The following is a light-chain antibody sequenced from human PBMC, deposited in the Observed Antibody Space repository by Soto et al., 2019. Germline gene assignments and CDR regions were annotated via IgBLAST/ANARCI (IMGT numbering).Light chain of an antibody. CDR3: QQFQNSRT. V-gene: IGKV3-20*01. CDR1: ETITGRS. CDR2: SIS. Sequence: IVLTQSPGTLSLSPGERGTLSCRTSETITGRSLAWYQQKPGQAPRVLITSISNRATGIPDRFSGSGSGADFTLTITRLEPEDSALYYCQQFQNSRTFGQGTRVEI. J-gene: IGKJ1*01.